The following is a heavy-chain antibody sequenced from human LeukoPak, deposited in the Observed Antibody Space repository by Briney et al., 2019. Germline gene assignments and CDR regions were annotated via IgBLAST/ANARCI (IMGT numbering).Heavy chain of an antibody. CDR2: INHSGST. D-gene: IGHD3-10*01. Sequence: PSETLSLTCAVYGGSFSGYYWSWIRQPPGKGLEWIGEINHSGSTNYNPSLKSRVTISVDTSKNQFSLKLSSVTAADTAVYYCARMTASGGNYDYWGQGTLVTVSS. CDR1: GGSFSGYY. CDR3: ARMTASGGNYDY. V-gene: IGHV4-34*01. J-gene: IGHJ4*02.